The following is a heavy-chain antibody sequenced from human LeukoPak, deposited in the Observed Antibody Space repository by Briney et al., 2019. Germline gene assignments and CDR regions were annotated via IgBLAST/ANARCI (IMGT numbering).Heavy chain of an antibody. CDR1: GFTFSSYG. Sequence: PGGSLRLSRAASGFTFSSYGMHWVRQAPGKGLEWVAIISYDGSNKYYADSVKGRFTISRDNSKNTLYLQMNSLRAEDTAVYYCARANYGSGSNYYYGLDVWGQGTTVTVSS. CDR3: ARANYGSGSNYYYGLDV. J-gene: IGHJ6*02. V-gene: IGHV3-30*03. CDR2: ISYDGSNK. D-gene: IGHD3-10*01.